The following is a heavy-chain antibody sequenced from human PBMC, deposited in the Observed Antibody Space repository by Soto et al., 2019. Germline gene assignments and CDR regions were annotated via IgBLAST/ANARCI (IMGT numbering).Heavy chain of an antibody. CDR1: GFTFNTFA. CDR3: ARDRADGLRSFDWLCLDY. J-gene: IGHJ4*02. V-gene: IGHV3-30-3*01. CDR2: ISYDGSHK. D-gene: IGHD3-9*01. Sequence: QVQLVESGGGVVQPGRSLRLSCATSGFTFNTFAMHWVRQAPGKGLEWLAVISYDGSHKYYADSVKGRIIISRDNSKNTLYLQMKDLRGEDTAVYYCARDRADGLRSFDWLCLDYWGQGTLVIVSS.